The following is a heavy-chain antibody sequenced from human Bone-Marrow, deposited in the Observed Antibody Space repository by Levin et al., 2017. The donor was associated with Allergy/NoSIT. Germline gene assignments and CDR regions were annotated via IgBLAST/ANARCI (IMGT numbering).Heavy chain of an antibody. D-gene: IGHD3-22*01. CDR2: IWYDGSNE. J-gene: IGHJ6*02. CDR3: ARDSVQVVEPAPDDNNQPSHLMDV. Sequence: GGSLRLSCATSGFTFTTYAIHWVRQAPGKGLEWVAVIWYDGSNEYYADSVRGRFTISRDNSKNTLYLQMNSLRAEDTAVYYCARDSVQVVEPAPDDNNQPSHLMDVWGQGTTVIVSS. V-gene: IGHV3-33*01. CDR1: GFTFTTYA.